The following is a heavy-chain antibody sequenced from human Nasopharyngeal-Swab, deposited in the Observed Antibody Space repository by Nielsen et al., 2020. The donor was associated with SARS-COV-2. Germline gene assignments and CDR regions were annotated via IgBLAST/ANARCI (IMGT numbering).Heavy chain of an antibody. CDR2: ISYDGSNK. D-gene: IGHD3-22*01. Sequence: GESLKISCAASGFTFSRYTMRWVRQAPGTGLEWVAVISYDGSNKSYADSVKGRFTISRDISKNTLYLQMNSLRAEDTAVFYCASTPLDSSGYYYAFHYWGRGTLVTVSS. CDR3: ASTPLDSSGYYYAFHY. V-gene: IGHV3-30-3*01. J-gene: IGHJ4*02. CDR1: GFTFSRYT.